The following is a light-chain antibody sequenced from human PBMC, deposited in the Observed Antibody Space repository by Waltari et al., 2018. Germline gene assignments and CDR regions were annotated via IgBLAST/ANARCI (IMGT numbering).Light chain of an antibody. J-gene: IGKJ2*01. CDR2: SAF. CDR1: HDISNY. V-gene: IGKV1-27*01. CDR3: QKYNTVPPT. Sequence: DFQMTQPPSSLSASEGDTVTITCRASHDISNYLAWYQQQPGKTPRLLIHSAFVLQSGVPSRFSGSGSGTDFTLTISSLQPEDFATYYCQKYNTVPPTFGQGTKLQMK.